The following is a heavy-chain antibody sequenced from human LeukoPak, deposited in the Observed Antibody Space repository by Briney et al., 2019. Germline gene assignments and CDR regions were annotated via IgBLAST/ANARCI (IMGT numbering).Heavy chain of an antibody. Sequence: QSGGSLRLSCAASGFTFSSYAMSWVRQAPGKGLEWVSAISGNGGSTYYADSVKGRFTISRDNSKNTLYLQMNSLRAEDTAVYYCAKDQGSSWHTFDYWGQGTLVTVSS. CDR3: AKDQGSSWHTFDY. D-gene: IGHD6-13*01. J-gene: IGHJ4*02. CDR1: GFTFSSYA. V-gene: IGHV3-23*01. CDR2: ISGNGGST.